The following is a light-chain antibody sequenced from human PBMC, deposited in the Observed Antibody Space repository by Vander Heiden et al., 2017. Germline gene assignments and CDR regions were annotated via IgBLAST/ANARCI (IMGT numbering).Light chain of an antibody. Sequence: YVLTQPPSVSVAPGQTARITGGGNNIGGKGVHWYQQKPGQAPVLVVYDEADRPSGIPGRFSVSNSGNTATLTISRVEAGDEADYYCQVWHSTSDHYVFGTGTKVTVL. V-gene: IGLV3-21*02. CDR1: NIGGKG. CDR2: DEA. CDR3: QVWHSTSDHYV. J-gene: IGLJ1*01.